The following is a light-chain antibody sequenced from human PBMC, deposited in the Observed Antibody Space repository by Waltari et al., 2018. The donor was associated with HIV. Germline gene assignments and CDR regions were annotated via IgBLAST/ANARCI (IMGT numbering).Light chain of an antibody. V-gene: IGKV3-11*01. CDR2: DAS. J-gene: IGKJ4*01. Sequence: EIVLTQSPATLSLSPGERATLSCRASQSVSSYFAWYQQKAGQAPRILIYDASNRATGIPARFSGSGSGTDFTLTISRLEPEDFAVYYCQQRSNWAVTFGGGTKVEIK. CDR1: QSVSSY. CDR3: QQRSNWAVT.